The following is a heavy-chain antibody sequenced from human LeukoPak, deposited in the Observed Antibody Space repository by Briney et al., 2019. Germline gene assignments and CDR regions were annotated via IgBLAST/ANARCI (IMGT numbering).Heavy chain of an antibody. D-gene: IGHD2-21*02. CDR2: INAGNGNT. V-gene: IGHV1-3*01. Sequence: GASVKVSCKASGYTFTSYAMHWVRQAPGQRLEWMGWINAGNGNTKYSQKFQGRVTITRDTSASTAYMELSSLRSEDTAVYYCARLPLRYCGGDCYPFDYWGQGTLVTVSS. CDR3: ARLPLRYCGGDCYPFDY. J-gene: IGHJ4*02. CDR1: GYTFTSYA.